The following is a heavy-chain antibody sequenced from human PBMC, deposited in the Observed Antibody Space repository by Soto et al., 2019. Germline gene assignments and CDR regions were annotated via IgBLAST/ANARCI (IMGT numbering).Heavy chain of an antibody. J-gene: IGHJ5*02. D-gene: IGHD1-1*01. CDR3: ARGTLRDGFDP. CDR1: GDSVSRNSAA. V-gene: IGHV6-1*01. Sequence: SQTLSLTCVISGDSVSRNSAAWNWIRLSPSRGLEWLGRTYYRSKWYNDYAVSVKSRITINPDTSKNQFSLQLTSVTPEDTAVYYCARGTLRDGFDPWGQGTLVTVSS. CDR2: TYYRSKWYN.